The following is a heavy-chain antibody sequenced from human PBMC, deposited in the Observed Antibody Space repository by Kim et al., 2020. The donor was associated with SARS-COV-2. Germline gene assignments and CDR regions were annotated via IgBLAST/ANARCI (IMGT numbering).Heavy chain of an antibody. CDR3: ARSYCGNNCNSYHDYYYYGMDV. CDR1: GFTFSNYE. CDR2: ISHRSNAP. J-gene: IGHJ6*02. Sequence: GGSLRLSCTGSGFTFSNYEMNWVRQAPGKGPEWVAHISHRSNAPYYADSVRGRVTISRDNAKNSVYLEMSSLSADDTAVYFCARSYCGNNCNSYHDYYYYGMDVWGQGTTVTV. D-gene: IGHD2-21*01. V-gene: IGHV3-48*03.